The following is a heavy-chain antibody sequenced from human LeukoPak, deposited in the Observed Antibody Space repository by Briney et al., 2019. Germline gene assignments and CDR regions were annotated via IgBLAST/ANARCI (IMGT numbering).Heavy chain of an antibody. J-gene: IGHJ3*02. V-gene: IGHV3-30-3*01. CDR3: ARRPDYGDSIRSPGAFDI. D-gene: IGHD4-17*01. CDR1: GFTFSSYA. CDR2: ISYDGSNK. Sequence: QPGGSLRLSCAASGFTFSSYAMHWVRQAPGKGLEWVAVISYDGSNKYYADSVKGRFTISRDNSKNTLYLQMNSLRAEDTAVYYCARRPDYGDSIRSPGAFDIWGQGTMVTVAS.